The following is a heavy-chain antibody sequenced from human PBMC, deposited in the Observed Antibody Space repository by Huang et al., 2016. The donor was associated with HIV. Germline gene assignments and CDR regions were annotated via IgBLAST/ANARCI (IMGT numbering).Heavy chain of an antibody. Sequence: QEQLVESGGGVVQPGGSLRLSCATSGFSFSHYGMHWVRQAPGKGLEWVAFIRFDGGNKHYADSATVRFTISRDNSKKMLFLEMNSLRGDDTAFYYCATDLGGYSFDYWGQGALVSVSS. D-gene: IGHD2-21*02. CDR2: IRFDGGNK. CDR3: ATDLGGYSFDY. J-gene: IGHJ4*02. CDR1: GFSFSHYG. V-gene: IGHV3-30*02.